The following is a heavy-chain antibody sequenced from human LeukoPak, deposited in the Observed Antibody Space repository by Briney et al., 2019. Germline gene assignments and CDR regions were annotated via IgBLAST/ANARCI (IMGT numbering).Heavy chain of an antibody. CDR1: GGSFSGYY. D-gene: IGHD7-27*01. V-gene: IGHV4-34*01. CDR3: ARTSWGIDY. CDR2: INHSGNT. J-gene: IGHJ4*02. Sequence: SETLSLTCAVYGGSFSGYYWSWIRQPPGKGLEWIGEINHSGNTNYNPSLKSRVTISVDTSKNQFSLKLSSVTAADTAVYYCARTSWGIDYWGQGTLVTVSS.